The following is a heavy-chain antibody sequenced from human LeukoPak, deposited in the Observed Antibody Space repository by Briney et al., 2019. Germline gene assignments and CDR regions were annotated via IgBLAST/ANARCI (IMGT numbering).Heavy chain of an antibody. Sequence: KPSDALSLTRTVSGRSMSSCSYYGSSIRQPAGKGVEWNGRIYTSRSTNYNPSLKSRLTISLHPSKNQLSLKLSCVTAADTAVYYCARDQIGYCSSTSCIYYYYMDVWGKGTTVTVSS. V-gene: IGHV4-61*02. CDR2: IYTSRST. D-gene: IGHD2-2*01. CDR3: ARDQIGYCSSTSCIYYYYMDV. J-gene: IGHJ6*03. CDR1: GRSMSSCSYY.